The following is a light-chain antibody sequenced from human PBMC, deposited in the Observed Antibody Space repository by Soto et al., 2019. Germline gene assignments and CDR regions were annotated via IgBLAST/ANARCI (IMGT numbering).Light chain of an antibody. CDR1: QSVSSN. CDR3: QQYNNWPPWT. Sequence: EIVMTQSPATLSVSPGERATLSCRASQSVSSNLAWYQQKPGQVPRLLIYGASTRATGIPSRFSGSGSGAEVTLTISTLHSEDFAVYYCQQYNNWPPWTFGQGTKVESK. V-gene: IGKV3D-15*01. J-gene: IGKJ1*01. CDR2: GAS.